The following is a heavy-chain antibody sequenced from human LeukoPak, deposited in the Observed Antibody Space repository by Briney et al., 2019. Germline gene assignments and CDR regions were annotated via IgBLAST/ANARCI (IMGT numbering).Heavy chain of an antibody. CDR3: ASRRSSYSSSWFY. Sequence: GGSLRLSCAASGFTFSSYSMNWVRQAPGKGLEWVSVIYSGGSTYYADSVKGRFTISRHNSKNTLYLQMNSLRAEDTAVYYCASRRSSYSSSWFYWGQGTLVTVSS. CDR1: GFTFSSYS. CDR2: IYSGGST. D-gene: IGHD6-13*01. J-gene: IGHJ4*02. V-gene: IGHV3-53*04.